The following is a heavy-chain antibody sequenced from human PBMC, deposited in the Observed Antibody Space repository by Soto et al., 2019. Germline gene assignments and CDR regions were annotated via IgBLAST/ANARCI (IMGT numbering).Heavy chain of an antibody. CDR2: ISSSSSYT. D-gene: IGHD1-26*01. CDR1: GFTFSDYY. Sequence: QVQLVESGGGLVKPGGSLRLSCAASGFTFSDYYMSWIRQAPGKGLEWVSYISSSSSYTNYADSVKGRFTISRDNAKNSLYLQMNSLRAEDTAVYYCARVQGQGELRVFDYWGQGTLVTVSS. J-gene: IGHJ4*02. V-gene: IGHV3-11*06. CDR3: ARVQGQGELRVFDY.